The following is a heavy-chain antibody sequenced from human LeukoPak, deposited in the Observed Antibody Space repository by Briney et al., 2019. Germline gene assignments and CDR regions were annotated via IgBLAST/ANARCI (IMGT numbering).Heavy chain of an antibody. D-gene: IGHD3-22*01. CDR3: AKDDYYDSSGGFDY. CDR1: GFTFSRHA. V-gene: IGHV3-23*01. J-gene: IGHJ4*02. CDR2: ISGGGGST. Sequence: GGSLRLSCAASGFTFSRHAMNWVRQAPGKGLEWVSGISGGGGSTYYADSVKGRFTISRDNSKNTLYMQMNSLRAEDTALYYCAKDDYYDSSGGFDYWGQGTLVTVSS.